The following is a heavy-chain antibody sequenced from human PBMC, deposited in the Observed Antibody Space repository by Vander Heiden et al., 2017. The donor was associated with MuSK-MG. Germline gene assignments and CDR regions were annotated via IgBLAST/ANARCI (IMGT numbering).Heavy chain of an antibody. CDR1: GYSISSAYY. Sequence: QVQLQESGPGPVKPSETPCLTCDVSGYSISSAYYWDWIRQPPGKGRECIGIIYHSGSTYYNPSLKSRVTISVETSKNQFSLKLSSVTAADTAAYYCARHRDYGGNPFPVYYYMDVWAKGPRSPSP. CDR3: ARHRDYGGNPFPVYYYMDV. D-gene: IGHD4-17*01. CDR2: IYHSGST. V-gene: IGHV4-38-2*01. J-gene: IGHJ6*03.